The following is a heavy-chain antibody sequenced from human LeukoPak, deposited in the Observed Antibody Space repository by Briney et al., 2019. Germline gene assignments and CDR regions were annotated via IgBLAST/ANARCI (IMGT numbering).Heavy chain of an antibody. Sequence: GGSLRLSCAASGFTLSTCVMRWVRGAPGGGLEGGSSISAGSTYTHHADSVKGRFTISRDNSKATVYLEMNSLRAEDMAVYYCAKDGGQGADYWGQGTLVSVSS. J-gene: IGHJ4*02. V-gene: IGHV3-23*01. D-gene: IGHD3-16*01. CDR2: ISAGSTYT. CDR1: GFTLSTCV. CDR3: AKDGGQGADY.